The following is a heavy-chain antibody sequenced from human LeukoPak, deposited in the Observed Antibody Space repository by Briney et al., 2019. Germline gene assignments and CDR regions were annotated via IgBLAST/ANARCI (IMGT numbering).Heavy chain of an antibody. J-gene: IGHJ5*02. V-gene: IGHV4-61*01. CDR3: ARVPGYCSGGSCSNWFDP. CDR2: IYYSGST. Sequence: SETLSLTCTVSGGSVSSGSYYWSWIRQPPGKGLEWIGYIYYSGSTNYNPSLKSRVTISVDTSKNQFSLKLSSVTAADTAVYYCARVPGYCSGGSCSNWFDPWGQGTLVTVSS. D-gene: IGHD2-15*01. CDR1: GGSVSSGSYY.